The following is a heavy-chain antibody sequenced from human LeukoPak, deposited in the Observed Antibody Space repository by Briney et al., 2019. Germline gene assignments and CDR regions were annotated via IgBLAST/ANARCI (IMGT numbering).Heavy chain of an antibody. CDR2: MNPNSGNT. J-gene: IGHJ4*02. D-gene: IGHD2-15*01. CDR3: ARVNGGGIVVVADEDLLYY. Sequence: ASVKVSCKASGYTFTSYDINWVRQATGQGLEWMGWMNPNSGNTGYAQKFQGRVTMTTDTSTSTAYMELRSLRSDDTAVYYCARVNGGGIVVVADEDLLYYWGQGTLVTVSS. CDR1: GYTFTSYD. V-gene: IGHV1-8*02.